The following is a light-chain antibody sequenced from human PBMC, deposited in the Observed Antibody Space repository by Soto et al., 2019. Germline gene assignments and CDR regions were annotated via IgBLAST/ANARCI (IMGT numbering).Light chain of an antibody. CDR2: DAY. V-gene: IGKV3-11*01. J-gene: IGKJ5*01. CDR3: QQCHMWPIT. CDR1: QSFRGL. Sequence: EVVLTQSPVTLSLSPGERATLSCRASQSFRGLLAWYQQKPGQAPKLLIYDAYNRATGIPPRFSGSGSGTDFTLTSSSLEPEASAVYYCQQCHMWPITFGQGTRLEIK.